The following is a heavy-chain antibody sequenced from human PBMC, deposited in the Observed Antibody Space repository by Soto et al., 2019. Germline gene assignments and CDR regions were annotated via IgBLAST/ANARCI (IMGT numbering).Heavy chain of an antibody. CDR2: ISYDGSNK. Sequence: GGSLRLSCASSGFTFINYAIHWVRQAPGKGLEWVAVISYDGSNKYYTDSVKGRFIISRDNSENTLYLQMSSLRAEDTAVYYCARDYSYQRSMDVWGQGTTVTVSS. J-gene: IGHJ6*02. V-gene: IGHV3-30-3*01. D-gene: IGHD2-15*01. CDR1: GFTFINYA. CDR3: ARDYSYQRSMDV.